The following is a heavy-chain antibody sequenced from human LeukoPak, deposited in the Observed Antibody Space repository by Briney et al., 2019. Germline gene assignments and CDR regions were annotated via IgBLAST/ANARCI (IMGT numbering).Heavy chain of an antibody. CDR2: ISYDGSNK. J-gene: IGHJ4*02. V-gene: IGHV3-30*04. CDR1: GFTFSSYA. CDR3: ARDHYDRNFDY. D-gene: IGHD3-16*01. Sequence: PGGSLRLSCAASGFTFSSYAMHWVRQAPGKGLEWVAVISYDGSNKYYADSVKGRFTISRDNSKNTLYLQMNSLRAEDTAVYYCARDHYDRNFDYWGQGTLVTVSS.